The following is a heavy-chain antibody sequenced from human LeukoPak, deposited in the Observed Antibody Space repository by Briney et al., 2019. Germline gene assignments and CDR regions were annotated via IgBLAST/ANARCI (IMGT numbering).Heavy chain of an antibody. CDR3: ARVPYYYDSSGYYPYYFDY. V-gene: IGHV4-30-2*01. D-gene: IGHD3-22*01. Sequence: NPSETLSLTCAVSGGSISSGGYSWSWIRQPPGKGPEWIGYIYHSGSTYYNPSLKSRVTISVDRSKNQFSLKLSSVTAADTAVYYCARVPYYYDSSGYYPYYFDYWGQGTLVTVSS. CDR2: IYHSGST. J-gene: IGHJ4*02. CDR1: GGSISSGGYS.